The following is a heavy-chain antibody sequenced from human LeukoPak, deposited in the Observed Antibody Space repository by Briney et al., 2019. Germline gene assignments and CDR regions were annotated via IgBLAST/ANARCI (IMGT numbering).Heavy chain of an antibody. CDR2: ISAYNGNT. CDR3: ARESGSGRYRYYYYYMDV. V-gene: IGHV1-18*01. Sequence: GASVKVSCKASVYTFSNYGFSWVRQAPGQGLEWMGWISAYNGNTNYAQKLQGRVTMTTDTSTSTAYMELRSLRSDDTAVYYCARESGSGRYRYYYYYMDVWGEGTTVTVSS. J-gene: IGHJ6*03. CDR1: VYTFSNYG. D-gene: IGHD6-19*01.